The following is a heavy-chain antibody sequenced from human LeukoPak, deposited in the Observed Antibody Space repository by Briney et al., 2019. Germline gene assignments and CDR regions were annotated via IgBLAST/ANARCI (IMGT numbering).Heavy chain of an antibody. CDR2: VNPNRCGT. CDR3: ARIHDFWGGADDY. Sequence: SVTVSCMPCVWTFTGYYMHWVRQAPAQGREWMGWVNPNRCGTNYAQKFQSRVTMTRDTSISTAYMELSRLRSDDTAVYYCARIHDFWGGADDYWGQGTLVTVSS. V-gene: IGHV1-2*02. D-gene: IGHD3-3*01. CDR1: VWTFTGYY. J-gene: IGHJ4*02.